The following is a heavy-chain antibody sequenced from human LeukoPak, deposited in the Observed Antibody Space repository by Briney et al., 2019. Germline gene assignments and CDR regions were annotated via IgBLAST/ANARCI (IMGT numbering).Heavy chain of an antibody. CDR3: ARDRLGDSSGYHSRWFDP. CDR2: IIPIFGTA. V-gene: IGHV1-69*05. CDR1: GGTFSSYA. J-gene: IGHJ5*02. D-gene: IGHD3-22*01. Sequence: SVKVSCKASGGTFSSYAISWVRQAPGLGLEWMGGIIPIFGTANYAQKFQGRVTITTDESTSTAYMELSSLRSEDTAVYYCARDRLGDSSGYHSRWFDPWGQGTLVTVSS.